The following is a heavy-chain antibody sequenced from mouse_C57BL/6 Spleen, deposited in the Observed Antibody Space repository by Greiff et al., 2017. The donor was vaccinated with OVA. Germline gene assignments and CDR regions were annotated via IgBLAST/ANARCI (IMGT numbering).Heavy chain of an antibody. CDR2: ISSGSSTI. V-gene: IGHV5-17*01. CDR3: ARELGRNYWYFDV. D-gene: IGHD4-1*01. J-gene: IGHJ1*03. Sequence: VQLKESGGGLVKPGGSLKLSCAASGFTFSDYGMHWVRQAPEKGLEWVAYISSGSSTIYYADTVKGRFTISRDNAKNTLFLQMTSLRSEDTAMYYCARELGRNYWYFDVWGTGTTVTVSS. CDR1: GFTFSDYG.